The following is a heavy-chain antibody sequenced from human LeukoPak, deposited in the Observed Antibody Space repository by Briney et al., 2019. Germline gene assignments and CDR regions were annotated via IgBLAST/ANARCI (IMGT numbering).Heavy chain of an antibody. CDR2: IYYSGST. CDR1: GGSISSYY. Sequence: SETLSLTCTVSGGSISSYYWSWIRQPPGKGLEWIGYIYYSGSTNYNPSLKSRVTISVDTSKNQFSLKLNPVTAADTAVYYCARGVTRIAARSLSTYGMDVWGQGTTVTVSS. CDR3: ARGVTRIAARSLSTYGMDV. D-gene: IGHD6-6*01. J-gene: IGHJ6*02. V-gene: IGHV4-59*01.